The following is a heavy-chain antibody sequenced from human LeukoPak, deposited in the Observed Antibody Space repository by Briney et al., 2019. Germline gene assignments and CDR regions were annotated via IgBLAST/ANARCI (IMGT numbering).Heavy chain of an antibody. CDR1: GFTFSSYS. CDR2: ISSSGSTI. V-gene: IGHV3-48*04. J-gene: IGHJ3*02. D-gene: IGHD3-3*01. Sequence: GGSLRLSCAASGFTFSSYSMNWVRQAPGKGLEWVSYISSSGSTIYYTDSVKGRFTLSRDNAKSSLYLQMNSLRAEDTAVYYCASGQIFGVEKDAFDIWGQGTMVTVSS. CDR3: ASGQIFGVEKDAFDI.